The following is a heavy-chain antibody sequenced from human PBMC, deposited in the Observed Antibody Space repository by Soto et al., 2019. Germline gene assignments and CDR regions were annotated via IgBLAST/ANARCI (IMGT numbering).Heavy chain of an antibody. CDR3: ARSSSYGSYWYFDL. CDR1: GYTFTTYG. J-gene: IGHJ2*01. D-gene: IGHD5-18*01. CDR2: ISVYNGNT. V-gene: IGHV1-18*04. Sequence: ASVKVSCKASGYTFTTYGISWVRQAPGQGLEWMGWISVYNGNTNYAERLQGRVTMTTDTSTSTVYMELWRLRSDDTAMYYCARSSSYGSYWYFDLWGRGTLVTRLL.